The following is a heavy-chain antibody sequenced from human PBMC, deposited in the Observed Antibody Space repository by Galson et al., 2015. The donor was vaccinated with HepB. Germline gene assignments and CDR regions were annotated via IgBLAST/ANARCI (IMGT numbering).Heavy chain of an antibody. Sequence: LSLTCTVSGGSVTSGTYYWNWIRQVPGKGLEWIGHIYNSASTYYNPSLKSRVFISMDTSKNQVSMKLTSVTAADTAVYYCAREPPAIPAYYGLNVWGQGTTVTVS. V-gene: IGHV4-31*03. CDR3: AREPPAIPAYYGLNV. J-gene: IGHJ6*02. CDR2: IYNSAST. D-gene: IGHD2-2*02. CDR1: GGSVTSGTYY.